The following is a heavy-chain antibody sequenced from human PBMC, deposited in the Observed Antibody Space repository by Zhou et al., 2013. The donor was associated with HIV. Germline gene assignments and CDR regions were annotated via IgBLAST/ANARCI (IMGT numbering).Heavy chain of an antibody. V-gene: IGHV1-46*01. Sequence: QVQLEQSGAEVKKPGASVKISCKASGYTFTTYYMHWVRQAPGQGLEWMGIINPSDSSTSGGSTSYAQKFQGRVSMTRDTSTSTVHMELSSLRSEDTAIYYCARGNRNYDAAGAEFGYWGQGTLITVSS. CDR3: ARGNRNYDAAGAEFGY. CDR1: GYTFTTYY. D-gene: IGHD1-7*01. J-gene: IGHJ4*02. CDR2: INPSDSSTSGGST.